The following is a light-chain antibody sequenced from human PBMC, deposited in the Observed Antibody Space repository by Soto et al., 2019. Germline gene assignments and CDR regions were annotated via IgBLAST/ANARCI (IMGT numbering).Light chain of an antibody. J-gene: IGKJ4*01. CDR1: QSVTNNY. V-gene: IGKV3-20*01. CDR3: QHYGSSPLT. Sequence: EIVLTQSPGTLSLSPGGRATLSCRASQSVTNNYLAWYQQKPGQAPRLLIYGASSRATGIPDRVSGSGSGKDFTLTISSLEPEDFAVYYCQHYGSSPLTFGGGTKLEIK. CDR2: GAS.